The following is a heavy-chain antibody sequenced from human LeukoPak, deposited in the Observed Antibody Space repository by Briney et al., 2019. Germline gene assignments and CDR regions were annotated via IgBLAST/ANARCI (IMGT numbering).Heavy chain of an antibody. V-gene: IGHV1-2*02. CDR2: INPHSGGR. D-gene: IGHD6-13*01. CDR3: AKVRDRLSSFYPAA. CDR1: GYSFTDYY. Sequence: ASVTVSCKASGYSFTDYYIHWVRQAPGQGLEWMGWINPHSGGRNLAQKFQGRVTMTRETSITTAYLELSGLTSHDTAMYYCAKVRDRLSSFYPAAWGQGTLVSVSS. J-gene: IGHJ4*02.